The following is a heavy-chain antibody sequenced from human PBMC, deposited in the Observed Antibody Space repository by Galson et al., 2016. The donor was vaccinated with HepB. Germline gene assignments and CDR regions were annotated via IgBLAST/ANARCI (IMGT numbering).Heavy chain of an antibody. J-gene: IGHJ2*01. CDR3: ARATISDWHFDL. CDR2: ISYSGTS. CDR1: GGSITTDY. Sequence: LSLTCTVSGGSITTDYWTWIRQPPGKGLEWIGYISYSGTSKYNPSLRSRVTISGDTSKNQFSLKLISVTAAVTAVYYCARATISDWHFDLWGRGTLVAVSS. V-gene: IGHV4-59*01.